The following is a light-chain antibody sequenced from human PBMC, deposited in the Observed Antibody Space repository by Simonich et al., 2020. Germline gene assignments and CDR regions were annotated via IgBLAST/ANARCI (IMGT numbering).Light chain of an antibody. CDR2: AAS. Sequence: AIRMTQSPSSLSASTGDRVTITCRASQGISSYLAWYQQKPVKAPKLLIYAASTLQSWVPSRFSGSGSGTDFTLTISCLQSEDFATYYCLQDYNYPVFGPGTKVDIK. J-gene: IGKJ3*01. CDR1: QGISSY. V-gene: IGKV1-8*01. CDR3: LQDYNYPV.